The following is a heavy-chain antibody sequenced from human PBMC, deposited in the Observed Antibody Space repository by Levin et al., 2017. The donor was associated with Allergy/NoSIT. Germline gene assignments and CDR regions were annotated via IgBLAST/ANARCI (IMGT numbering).Heavy chain of an antibody. CDR1: GGSISSYY. CDR3: ARDRCSGGSCHSTGWFDP. CDR2: IYYSGST. Sequence: SETLSLTCTVSGGSISSYYWSWIRQPPGKGLEWIGYIYYSGSTNYNPSLKSRVTISVDTSKNQFSLKLSSVTAADTAVYYCARDRCSGGSCHSTGWFDPWGQGTLVTVSS. D-gene: IGHD2-15*01. V-gene: IGHV4-59*01. J-gene: IGHJ5*02.